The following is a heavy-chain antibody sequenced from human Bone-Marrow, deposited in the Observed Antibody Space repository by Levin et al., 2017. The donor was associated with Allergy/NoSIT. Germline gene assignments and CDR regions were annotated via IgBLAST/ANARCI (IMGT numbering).Heavy chain of an antibody. CDR3: ARRADGYCTTSSCPTPFDY. CDR1: GYTFSRYA. J-gene: IGHJ4*02. Sequence: GESLKISCKTSGYTFSRYAIHWVRQAPGQGLEWMGWINGGNGDRKSSQKFQDRVTITRDTSAGAAYMELSSLISEDTAVYYCARRADGYCTTSSCPTPFDYWGQGTLVTVSS. D-gene: IGHD2-8*01. CDR2: INGGNGDR. V-gene: IGHV1-3*01.